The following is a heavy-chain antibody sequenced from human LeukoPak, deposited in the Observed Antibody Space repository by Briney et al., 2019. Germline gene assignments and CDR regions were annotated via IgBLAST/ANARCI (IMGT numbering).Heavy chain of an antibody. CDR2: ISCGGSNK. D-gene: IGHD2-15*01. CDR1: RFTCSSYH. J-gene: IGHJ3*02. CDR3: AKGDYCSGGSCYRNAFDI. V-gene: IGHV3-30*18. Sequence: GRTLTLYCSGSRFTCSSYHMEWVRHAQGQGREGLINISCGGSNKYYEDYVKGRFTISRDNSKNTLYLHMNRLRAEDTAVYSCAKGDYCSGGSCYRNAFDIWGQGTMVTVSS.